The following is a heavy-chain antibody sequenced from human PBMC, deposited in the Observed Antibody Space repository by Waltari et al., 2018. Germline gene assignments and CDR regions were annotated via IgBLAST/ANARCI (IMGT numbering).Heavy chain of an antibody. Sequence: SFSTYTMHWVRQAPGKGLEWISFISDAGGIIYYADSVRGRFSISRDNAKNSLYLQMNSLRDDDTALYYCARSGSLDRWGQGTLVTVSS. V-gene: IGHV3-48*02. CDR2: ISDAGGII. CDR1: SFSTYT. J-gene: IGHJ4*02. D-gene: IGHD1-26*01. CDR3: ARSGSLDR.